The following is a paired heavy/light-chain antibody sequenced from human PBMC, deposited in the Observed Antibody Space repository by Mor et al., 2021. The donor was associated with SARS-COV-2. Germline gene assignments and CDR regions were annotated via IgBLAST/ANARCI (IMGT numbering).Light chain of an antibody. V-gene: IGLV1-40*01. Sequence: QSVLTQPPSVSGAPGQRVTISCTGSSSNIGAGYDVNWYQQLPGTAPKLLIYGNSNRPSGVPDRFSGSRSGTSASLAITGLQAEDEADYYCQSYDSSLSGFGFGGGTKLTV. CDR3: QSYDSSLSGFG. CDR2: GNS. CDR1: SSNIGAGYD. J-gene: IGLJ2*01.
Heavy chain of an antibody. J-gene: IGHJ2*01. CDR3: AHRGDYVGWYFDL. CDR1: GFSLSTSGVG. Sequence: QITLKESGPTVVKPTQTLTLTCTFSGFSLSTSGVGVGWIRQPPGRALEWLALIYWDGDKLYNPSLKSRLTITKDTSRNQVVFTMTNMDPVDTATYYCAHRGDYVGWYFDLWGRGTLVTVSS. CDR2: IYWDGDK. V-gene: IGHV2-5*02. D-gene: IGHD4-17*01.